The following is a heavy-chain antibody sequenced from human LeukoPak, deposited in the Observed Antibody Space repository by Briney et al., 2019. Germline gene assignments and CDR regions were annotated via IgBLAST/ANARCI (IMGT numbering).Heavy chain of an antibody. J-gene: IGHJ4*02. CDR2: IKQDGSEK. CDR1: GFSVSGYW. V-gene: IGHV3-7*01. Sequence: GGSLRLSCAVSGFSVSGYWMTWVRQAPGKGLEWVANIKQDGSEKNYVDSVKGRFTISRDNAENSLFLQMNSLRVEDTAIYYCAREWQGGIAAAGTRIEGDYWGQGTLVAVSS. D-gene: IGHD6-13*01. CDR3: AREWQGGIAAAGTRIEGDY.